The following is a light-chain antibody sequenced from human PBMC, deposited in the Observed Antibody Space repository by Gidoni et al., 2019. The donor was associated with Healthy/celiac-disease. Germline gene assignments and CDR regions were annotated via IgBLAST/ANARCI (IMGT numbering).Light chain of an antibody. CDR1: QSSSRW. V-gene: IGKV1-5*03. J-gene: IGKJ5*01. CDR3: QQYNSYSPIT. CDR2: KAS. Sequence: DIQMTQSPSTLSASVGDRVTITCRASQSSSRWLAWYQQKPGKAPKLLIYKASSLESGVPSRFRVSGSGTEFTLTISSLQPDDFATYYCQQYNSYSPITFGQGTRLEIK.